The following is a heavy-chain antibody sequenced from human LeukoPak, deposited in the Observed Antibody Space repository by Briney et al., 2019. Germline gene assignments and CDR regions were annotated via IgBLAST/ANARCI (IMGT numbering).Heavy chain of an antibody. J-gene: IGHJ4*02. CDR1: GFTFNTYW. V-gene: IGHV3-74*03. Sequence: GGSLRLSCAASGFTFNTYWMHWVRQVPGKGLVWVSRINGDGGSTTYADSVKGRFTISRDNAKNTLYLQMNSLRAEDTAVYYCARDMEMATISGFDYWGQGTLVTVSS. D-gene: IGHD5-24*01. CDR2: INGDGGST. CDR3: ARDMEMATISGFDY.